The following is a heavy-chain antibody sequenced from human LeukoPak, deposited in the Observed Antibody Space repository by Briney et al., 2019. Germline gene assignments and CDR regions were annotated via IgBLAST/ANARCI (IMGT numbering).Heavy chain of an antibody. CDR1: GFTLSSYA. J-gene: IGHJ5*02. CDR2: ISSNNNI. Sequence: GGSLRLSCVGSGFTLSSYAMNWVRQAPGKGLEWVSSISSNNNIYYADSVKGRFTISRDNAKNSLSLQMNSLRGEDTAVYYCGREDCNNVRCYGASDAWGQGTLVTVSS. D-gene: IGHD2-2*01. CDR3: GREDCNNVRCYGASDA. V-gene: IGHV3-69-1*01.